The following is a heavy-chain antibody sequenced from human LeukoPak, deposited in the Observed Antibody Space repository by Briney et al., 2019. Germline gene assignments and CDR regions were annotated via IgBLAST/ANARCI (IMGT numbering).Heavy chain of an antibody. D-gene: IGHD6-13*01. V-gene: IGHV3-30*18. J-gene: IGHJ4*02. CDR1: GFTFSSYG. Sequence: GRSLRLSCAASGFTFSSYGMHWVRQAPGKGLEWVAVISYDGSNKYYADSVKGRFTISRDNSKNTLYLQMNSLRAEDTAVYYCAKDMYSSSRYYFDYWGQGTLVTVSS. CDR2: ISYDGSNK. CDR3: AKDMYSSSRYYFDY.